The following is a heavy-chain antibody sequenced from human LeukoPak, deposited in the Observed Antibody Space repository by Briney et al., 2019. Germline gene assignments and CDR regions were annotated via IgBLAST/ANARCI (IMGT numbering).Heavy chain of an antibody. CDR1: GGSISSYY. CDR2: IYYSGRT. D-gene: IGHD5-18*01. CDR3: AREGYSYGPFDY. Sequence: PSETLSLTCTVSGGSISSYYWSWIRQPPGKGLEWIGYIYYSGRTNYNPSLKSRVTISVDTSKNQFSLKLSSVTAADTAVYYCAREGYSYGPFDYWGQGTLVTVSS. J-gene: IGHJ4*02. V-gene: IGHV4-59*01.